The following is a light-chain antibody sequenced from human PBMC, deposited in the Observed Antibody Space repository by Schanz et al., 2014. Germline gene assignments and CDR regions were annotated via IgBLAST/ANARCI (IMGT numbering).Light chain of an antibody. CDR1: SSDVGGYNY. CDR3: SSYTSSSGVV. CDR2: DVS. J-gene: IGLJ2*01. V-gene: IGLV2-14*03. Sequence: QSVLTQPASVSGSPGQSITISCTGTSSDVGGYNYVSWYQHHPGKAPKLMIFDVSIRPSGVSNRFSGSKSGNTASLTISGLQAEDEADYYCSSYTSSSGVVFGGGTKLTVL.